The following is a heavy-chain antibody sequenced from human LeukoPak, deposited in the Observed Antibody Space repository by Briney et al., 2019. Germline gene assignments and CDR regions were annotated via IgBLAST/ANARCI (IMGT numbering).Heavy chain of an antibody. V-gene: IGHV4-59*01. Sequence: PSEPLSLTCTVSGGSISSYYWSWIRQPPGKGLEWIGYIYYSGSTNYNPSLKSRVTISVDTSKNHFSLKLSSVTAADTAVYYCARLGHDAFDIWGQGTMVTVSS. CDR3: ARLGHDAFDI. CDR2: IYYSGST. J-gene: IGHJ3*02. CDR1: GGSISSYY.